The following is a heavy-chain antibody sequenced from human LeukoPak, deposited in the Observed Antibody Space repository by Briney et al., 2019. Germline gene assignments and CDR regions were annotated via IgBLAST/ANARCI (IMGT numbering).Heavy chain of an antibody. CDR1: GGSISSSGYC. Sequence: SETLSLTCTVSGGSISSSGYCWGWIRQSPGKGLEWIGSICDSGSTYYNPSLKSRVTIPVDTSKNQFSLKLSSVTAAGTAVYYCARSYNSNYYWGQGTLVTVSS. CDR2: ICDSGST. CDR3: ARSYNSNYY. V-gene: IGHV4-39*01. J-gene: IGHJ4*02. D-gene: IGHD2/OR15-2a*01.